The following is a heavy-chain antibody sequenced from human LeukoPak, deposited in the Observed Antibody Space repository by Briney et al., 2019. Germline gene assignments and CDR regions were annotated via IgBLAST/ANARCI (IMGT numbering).Heavy chain of an antibody. D-gene: IGHD1-26*01. CDR3: ASGIGVD. V-gene: IGHV3-7*01. J-gene: IGHJ4*02. CDR1: GFNFSTFW. Sequence: GGSLRLSCAASGFNFSTFWMTWVRRAPGKGLEWVANIKPDGSEKHYVDSVKGRFTVSRDNAKNSLFLHMNSLRVEDTAVYFCASGIGVDWGQGTLVTVSS. CDR2: IKPDGSEK.